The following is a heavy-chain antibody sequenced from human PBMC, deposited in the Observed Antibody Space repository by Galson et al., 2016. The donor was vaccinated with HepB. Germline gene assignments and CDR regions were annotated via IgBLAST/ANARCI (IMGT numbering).Heavy chain of an antibody. Sequence: SLRLSCAASGFSFSSYWMHWVRQAPGKGLVWVSRINGDGSSTSYADYVKGRFTISRDNAKNTLYLQMNSPRAEDTAVYFCARRDIPMANDYWGQGVLVTVSS. CDR1: GFSFSSYW. J-gene: IGHJ4*02. CDR3: ARRDIPMANDY. V-gene: IGHV3-74*01. CDR2: INGDGSST. D-gene: IGHD5-18*01.